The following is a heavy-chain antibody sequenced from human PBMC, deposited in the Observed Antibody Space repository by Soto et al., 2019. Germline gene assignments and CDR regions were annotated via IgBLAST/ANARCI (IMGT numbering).Heavy chain of an antibody. CDR2: ISGSGGST. CDR1: GFTFSSYA. D-gene: IGHD3-3*01. Sequence: GGSLRLSCAASGFTFSSYAMSWVRQAPGKGLEWVSAISGSGGSTYYADSVKGRFTISRDNSKNTLYLQMNSLRAEDTAVYYCAKSDQNRPSTYYDFWSGGDYYYMDVWGKGTTVTVSS. V-gene: IGHV3-23*01. CDR3: AKSDQNRPSTYYDFWSGGDYYYMDV. J-gene: IGHJ6*03.